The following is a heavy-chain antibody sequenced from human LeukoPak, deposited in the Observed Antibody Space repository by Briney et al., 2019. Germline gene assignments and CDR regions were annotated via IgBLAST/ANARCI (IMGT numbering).Heavy chain of an antibody. V-gene: IGHV1-2*02. Sequence: GASVKVSCKASGYTFTGYYMHWVRPAPGQGLEWMGWINPNSGGTNYAQKFQGRVTMTRDTSISTAYMELSRLRSDDTAVYYCARALTTVTTSPTGYWGQGTLVTVSS. J-gene: IGHJ4*02. CDR1: GYTFTGYY. CDR3: ARALTTVTTSPTGY. D-gene: IGHD4-17*01. CDR2: INPNSGGT.